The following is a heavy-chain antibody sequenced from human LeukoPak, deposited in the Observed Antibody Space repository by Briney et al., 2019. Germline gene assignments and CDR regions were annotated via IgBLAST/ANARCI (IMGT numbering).Heavy chain of an antibody. D-gene: IGHD3-9*01. V-gene: IGHV3-23*01. CDR3: VIWGDYDVLTGYYVPDY. CDR1: GFTFSNYA. CDR2: ITGSGTNR. Sequence: GGSLLLSCVASGFTFSNYAMSWVRQAPGKGLEWVSAITGSGTNRYYADSLKGRFTASRDNSKNTVFLQMNSPRHEDTAIYYCVIWGDYDVLTGYYVPDYWGQGTLVTVAS. J-gene: IGHJ4*02.